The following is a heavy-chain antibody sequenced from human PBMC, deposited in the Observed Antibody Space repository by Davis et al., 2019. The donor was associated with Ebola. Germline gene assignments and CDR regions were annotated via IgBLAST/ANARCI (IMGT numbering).Heavy chain of an antibody. V-gene: IGHV3-48*04. D-gene: IGHD3-16*01. Sequence: GGSLRLSCAASGFTFSSYSMNWVRQAPGKGLEWVSYISSSSSTIYYAESVKGRFTVSRDNAKNSLYLQMNSLRAEDTAVYYCARALGGEDDWGQGTLVTVSS. CDR3: ARALGGEDD. CDR1: GFTFSSYS. J-gene: IGHJ4*02. CDR2: ISSSSSTI.